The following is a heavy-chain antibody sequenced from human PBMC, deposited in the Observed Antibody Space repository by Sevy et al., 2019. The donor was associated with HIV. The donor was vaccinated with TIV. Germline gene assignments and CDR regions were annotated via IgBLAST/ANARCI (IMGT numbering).Heavy chain of an antibody. CDR1: GFTFSSYN. CDR2: ITGDSSYM. Sequence: GGSLRLSCAASGFTFSSYNMNWVRQAPGKGLELISSITGDSSYMYDADSVKVRFTISRDNAKNSLYLHMNGLRADDTAVYYCARDRPTLNYHASSGYNYYFDSWGQGTLVTVSS. J-gene: IGHJ4*02. CDR3: ARDRPTLNYHASSGYNYYFDS. V-gene: IGHV3-21*01. D-gene: IGHD3-22*01.